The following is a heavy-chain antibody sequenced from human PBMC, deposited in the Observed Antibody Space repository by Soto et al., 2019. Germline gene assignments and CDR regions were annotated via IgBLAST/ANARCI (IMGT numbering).Heavy chain of an antibody. CDR1: GYMFTSYA. V-gene: IGHV1-3*01. D-gene: IGHD5-18*01. CDR3: ARDMGTIDWFDP. J-gene: IGHJ5*02. Sequence: QVQFVQSGAEVQKPGASVKVSCKASGYMFTSYAMHWVRQAPGQRLEWMGWINVGNGNTKYSQKFQGRVTITRDTSASTAYMELSSLRSEDTAVYYCARDMGTIDWFDPWGQGTLVTVSS. CDR2: INVGNGNT.